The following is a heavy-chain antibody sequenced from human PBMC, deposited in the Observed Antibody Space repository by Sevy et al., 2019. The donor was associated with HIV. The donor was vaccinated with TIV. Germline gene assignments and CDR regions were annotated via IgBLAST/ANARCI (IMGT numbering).Heavy chain of an antibody. D-gene: IGHD3-3*01. CDR1: GFTFSSYA. V-gene: IGHV3-23*01. Sequence: GESLKISCAASGFTFSSYAMSWVRQAPGKGLEWVSAISGSGGSTYDADSVKGRFTISRDNSKNTLYLQMNSLRAEDTAVYYCAKDSRISHTMFRVADDYWGQGTLVTVSS. CDR2: ISGSGGST. J-gene: IGHJ4*02. CDR3: AKDSRISHTMFRVADDY.